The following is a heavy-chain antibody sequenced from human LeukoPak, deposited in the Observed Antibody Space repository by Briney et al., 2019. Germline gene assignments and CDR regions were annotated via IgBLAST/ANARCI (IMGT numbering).Heavy chain of an antibody. CDR3: GRGKHQPYYYYNYRAV. D-gene: IGHD3-10*01. Sequence: SETLSLTCTVSGGSISSSSYYWGWIRQPPGKGLEWIGSIYYSGSTYYNPSLESRVTISVDTSKNQFSLKLSSVTAADTAVYYWGRGKHQPYYYYNYRAVGEKGTRVTISS. CDR2: IYYSGST. V-gene: IGHV4-39*07. CDR1: GGSISSSSYY. J-gene: IGHJ6*03.